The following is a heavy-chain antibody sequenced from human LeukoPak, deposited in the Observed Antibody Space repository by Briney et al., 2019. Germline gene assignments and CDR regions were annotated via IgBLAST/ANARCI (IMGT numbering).Heavy chain of an antibody. J-gene: IGHJ5*02. CDR3: ARALYSSGYGGWFDP. V-gene: IGHV1-2*02. CDR2: INPNSGGT. D-gene: IGHD3-22*01. Sequence: ASVKVSCKASGYTFTGYYMHWVRQAPGQGLEWVGWINPNSGGTNYAQKFQGRVTMTRDTSISTAYMELSRLRSDDTAVYYCARALYSSGYGGWFDPWGQGTLVTVSS. CDR1: GYTFTGYY.